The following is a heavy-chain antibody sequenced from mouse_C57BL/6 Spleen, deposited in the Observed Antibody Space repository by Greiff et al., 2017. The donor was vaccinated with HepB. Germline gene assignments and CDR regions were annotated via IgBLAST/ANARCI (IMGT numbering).Heavy chain of an antibody. CDR3: AREILRPYFDY. CDR1: GYTFTSYW. D-gene: IGHD1-2*01. J-gene: IGHJ2*01. Sequence: VQLQQPGAELVRPGTSVKLSCKASGYTFTSYWMHWVKQRPGQGLEWIGVIDPSDSYTNYNQKFKGKATLTVDTSSSTAYMQLSSLTSEDSAVYYCAREILRPYFDYWGQGTTLTVSS. V-gene: IGHV1-59*01. CDR2: IDPSDSYT.